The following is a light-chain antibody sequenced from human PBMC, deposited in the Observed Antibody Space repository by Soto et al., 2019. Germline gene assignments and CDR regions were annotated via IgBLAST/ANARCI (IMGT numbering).Light chain of an antibody. V-gene: IGKV3-11*01. J-gene: IGKJ4*01. CDR1: QSVSSY. CDR3: QQRSNWPPT. Sequence: EIVLTQSPATLSLSPGERATLSCRASQSVSSYLAWYQQKPGPAPRLLIYDASNRATGIPARFSGSGSGTDFTLTISSLEPEDFAVYYCQQRSNWPPTFGGGTQVEIK. CDR2: DAS.